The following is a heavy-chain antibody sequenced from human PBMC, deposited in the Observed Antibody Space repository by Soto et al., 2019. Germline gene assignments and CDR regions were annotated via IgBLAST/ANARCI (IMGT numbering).Heavy chain of an antibody. V-gene: IGHV3-11*01. Sequence: QVQLVESGGGLVKPGGSLRLSCAASGIVFSDYMSWVRQAPGKGLEWLSYISGSGRTIYSADSVKGRFTISRDNATNSLYLQMNNVRTEDTAVYYCGRLPFPWGWFDPWGQGTLVTVSS. CDR1: GIVFSDY. J-gene: IGHJ5*02. D-gene: IGHD3-16*01. CDR2: ISGSGRTI. CDR3: GRLPFPWGWFDP.